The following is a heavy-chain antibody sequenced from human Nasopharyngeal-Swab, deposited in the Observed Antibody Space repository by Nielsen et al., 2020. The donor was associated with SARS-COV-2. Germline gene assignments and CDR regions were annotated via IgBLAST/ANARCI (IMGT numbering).Heavy chain of an antibody. CDR2: ISSSSSYI. Sequence: GGSLRLSCAASGFTFNKYNFNWVRQAPGKGLEWVSSISSSSSYIYYADSVKDRFTISRDNAKNSFSLQMNSLRAEDTAVYYCARDGLDYDFWSAYFMDVWGQGTTVTVSS. J-gene: IGHJ6*02. D-gene: IGHD3-3*01. CDR1: GFTFNKYN. V-gene: IGHV3-21*01. CDR3: ARDGLDYDFWSAYFMDV.